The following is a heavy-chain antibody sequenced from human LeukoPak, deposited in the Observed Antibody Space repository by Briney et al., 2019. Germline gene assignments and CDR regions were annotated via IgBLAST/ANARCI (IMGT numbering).Heavy chain of an antibody. J-gene: IGHJ4*02. D-gene: IGHD4-17*01. CDR2: IKCDGTSA. Sequence: GGSLRLSCAASGFTFSSYWMHWVRQGPGKGLVWVSRIKCDGTSATYADSVQGRFTISRDNAKNTLYLQMNSLRAEDTAVYYCARVKGNNGDYVDFDYWGQGTLVTVSS. CDR1: GFTFSSYW. CDR3: ARVKGNNGDYVDFDY. V-gene: IGHV3-74*01.